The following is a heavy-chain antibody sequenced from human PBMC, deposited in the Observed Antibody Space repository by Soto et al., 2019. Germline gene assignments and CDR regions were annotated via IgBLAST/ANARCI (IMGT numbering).Heavy chain of an antibody. CDR2: IIPILGIA. CDR3: ARDRRGSGGYSGYDYWFDP. Sequence: SVKVSCKASGGTFSSYTISWVRQAPGQGLEWMGRIIPILGIANYAQKFQGRVTITADKSTSTAYMELSSLRSEDTAVYYCARDRRGSGGYSGYDYWFDPWGQGTLVTVSS. CDR1: GGTFSSYT. D-gene: IGHD5-12*01. J-gene: IGHJ5*02. V-gene: IGHV1-69*04.